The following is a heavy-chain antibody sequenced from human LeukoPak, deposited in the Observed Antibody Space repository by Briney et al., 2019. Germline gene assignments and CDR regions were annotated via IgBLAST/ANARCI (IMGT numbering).Heavy chain of an antibody. CDR2: ISSSSYI. CDR1: GFTFSSYS. Sequence: GGSLRLSCAASGFTFSSYSMNWVRQAPGKGLEWVSSISSSSYIYYADSVKGRFTISRDNAKNSLYLQMNSLRAEDTAVYYCARVFFSVAGGVDYWGQGTLVTVSS. D-gene: IGHD6-19*01. V-gene: IGHV3-21*01. J-gene: IGHJ4*02. CDR3: ARVFFSVAGGVDY.